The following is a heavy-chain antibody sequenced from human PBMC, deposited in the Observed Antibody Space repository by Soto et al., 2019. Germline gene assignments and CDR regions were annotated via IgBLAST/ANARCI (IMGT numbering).Heavy chain of an antibody. Sequence: HGESLKISCKGSGYSFTSYWIGWVRQMPGKGLEWMGIIYPGGSDTRYSSSFQGQVTISVDKSMSTAYLQWSGLKASDTAMYYCARLTYDSSGYYQPNCDYWGQGTQVTVSS. J-gene: IGHJ4*02. CDR3: ARLTYDSSGYYQPNCDY. V-gene: IGHV5-51*01. D-gene: IGHD3-22*01. CDR1: GYSFTSYW. CDR2: IYPGGSDT.